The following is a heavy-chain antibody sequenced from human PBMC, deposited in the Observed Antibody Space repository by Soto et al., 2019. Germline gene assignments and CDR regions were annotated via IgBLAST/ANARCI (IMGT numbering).Heavy chain of an antibody. V-gene: IGHV3-9*01. CDR1: GFTFDDYA. CDR3: AKDIVDGSSSGVFDY. CDR2: ISWNSGNI. J-gene: IGHJ4*02. Sequence: SLRLSCAASGFTFDDYAMHWVRQTPGKGLEWVSGISWNSGNIGYADSVKGRFTISRDNAKNSLYLQMNSLRAEDTAFYYCAKDIVDGSSSGVFDYWGQGTLVTVSS. D-gene: IGHD6-6*01.